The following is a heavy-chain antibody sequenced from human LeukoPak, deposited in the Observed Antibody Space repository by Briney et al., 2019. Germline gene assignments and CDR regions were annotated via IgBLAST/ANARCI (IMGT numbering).Heavy chain of an antibody. J-gene: IGHJ4*02. CDR3: ARVLYSYGLEYFDY. V-gene: IGHV3-66*02. Sequence: GGSLRLSCAASGFTVSSNYMSWVRQAPGKGLEWVSVIYSGGSTYYADSVKGRFTISRDNSKNTLYLQMNSLRAEDTAVYYCARVLYSYGLEYFDYWGQGTLSPSPQ. D-gene: IGHD5-18*01. CDR2: IYSGGST. CDR1: GFTVSSNY.